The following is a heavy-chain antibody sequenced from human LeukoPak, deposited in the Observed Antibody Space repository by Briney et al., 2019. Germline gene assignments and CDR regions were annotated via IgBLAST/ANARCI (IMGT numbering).Heavy chain of an antibody. V-gene: IGHV3-66*01. CDR3: ARGEGLD. CDR1: GFTVSNNY. Sequence: GGSLRLSCAVFGFTVSNNYVSWVRQAPGKGLEWVSSINSGGSTYYADSVKGRFTISRDNSKNTLYLQMNSLRAEDTAVYSCARGEGLDWGQGTLVTASS. CDR2: INSGGST. J-gene: IGHJ4*02.